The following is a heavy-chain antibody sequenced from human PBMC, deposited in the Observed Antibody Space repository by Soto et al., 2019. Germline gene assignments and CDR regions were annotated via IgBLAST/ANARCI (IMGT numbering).Heavy chain of an antibody. CDR1: GFIFSTSH. J-gene: IGHJ4*02. CDR3: AKEIQSRATGNFFDF. CDR2: TDDGGDYT. V-gene: IGHV3-23*01. Sequence: GGSLRLSCAASGFIFSTSHMSWVRQAPGKGLEWVSATDDGGDYTYYADSMKGRFTISRDNSKNTLYLQMNSLMTEDTAVYYCAKEIQSRATGNFFDFWGQGALVTVSS. D-gene: IGHD3-10*01.